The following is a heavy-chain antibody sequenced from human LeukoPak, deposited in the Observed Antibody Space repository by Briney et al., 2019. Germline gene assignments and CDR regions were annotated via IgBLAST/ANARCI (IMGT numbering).Heavy chain of an antibody. CDR1: GFTFSSYA. V-gene: IGHV3-53*01. CDR3: ARTGIAVAGMFN. D-gene: IGHD6-19*01. Sequence: GGSLRLSCAASGFTFSSYAMSWVRQAPGKGLEWVSVIYSGGSTYYADSVKGRFTISRGNSKNTLYLQMNSLRAEDTAVYYCARTGIAVAGMFNWGQGTLVTVSS. J-gene: IGHJ4*02. CDR2: IYSGGST.